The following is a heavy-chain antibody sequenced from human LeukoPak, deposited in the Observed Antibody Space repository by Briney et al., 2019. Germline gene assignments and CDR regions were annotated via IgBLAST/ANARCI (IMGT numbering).Heavy chain of an antibody. J-gene: IGHJ4*02. CDR2: INHSGST. D-gene: IGHD2-2*01. CDR1: GGSFSGYY. CDR3: ARVVVVPAASPPCFDY. Sequence: SETLSLTCAVYGGSFSGYYWSWIRQPPGKGLEWIGEINHSGSTNYNPSLKSRVTISVDTSKNQFSVKLSSVTAADTAVYYCARVVVVPAASPPCFDYWGQGTLVTVSS. V-gene: IGHV4-34*01.